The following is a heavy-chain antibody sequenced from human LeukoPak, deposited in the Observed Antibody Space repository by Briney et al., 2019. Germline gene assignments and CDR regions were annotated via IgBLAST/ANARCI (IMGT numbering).Heavy chain of an antibody. Sequence: PGGSLRLSCAASGFTFSSYEMNWVRQAPGKGLEWVSYISTSGYTIYYADSVKGRFTISRDNAKNSLYLQVNSLRAEDTAVYYCASQYSSGWCQFDNWGQGTLVTVSS. D-gene: IGHD6-19*01. CDR2: ISTSGYTI. V-gene: IGHV3-48*03. CDR3: ASQYSSGWCQFDN. CDR1: GFTFSSYE. J-gene: IGHJ4*02.